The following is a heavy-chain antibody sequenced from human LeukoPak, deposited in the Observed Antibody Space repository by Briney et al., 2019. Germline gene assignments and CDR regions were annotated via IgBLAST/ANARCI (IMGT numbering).Heavy chain of an antibody. J-gene: IGHJ4*02. V-gene: IGHV3-30*02. CDR3: AKDGTRGGFDY. Sequence: GGSLRLSCAASGFTFSSYGMHWVRQAPGKGPEWVAVIWYDGSNKYYADSVKGRFTISRDNSKNTLYLQMNSLRAEDTAVYYCAKDGTRGGFDYWGQGTLVTVSS. D-gene: IGHD1/OR15-1a*01. CDR2: IWYDGSNK. CDR1: GFTFSSYG.